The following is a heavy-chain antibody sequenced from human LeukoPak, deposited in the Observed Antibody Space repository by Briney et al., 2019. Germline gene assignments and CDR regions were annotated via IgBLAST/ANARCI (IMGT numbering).Heavy chain of an antibody. D-gene: IGHD6-19*01. CDR1: GFTFSSYG. Sequence: PGGSLRLSCAASGFTFSSYGMNWVRQAPGKGLEWVSAISGGAASTYYADSVKGRFTISRDNSKNTLYLQMNSLRAEDTAVYYCARGSVAGDYYYYGMDVWGQGTTVTVSS. V-gene: IGHV3-23*01. CDR3: ARGSVAGDYYYYGMDV. CDR2: ISGGAAST. J-gene: IGHJ6*02.